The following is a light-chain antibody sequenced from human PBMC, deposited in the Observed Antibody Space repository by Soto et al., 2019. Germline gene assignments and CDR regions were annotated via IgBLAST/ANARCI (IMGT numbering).Light chain of an antibody. CDR3: SSYTSSSTLLYV. J-gene: IGLJ1*01. CDR2: DVS. Sequence: QSVLTQPASVSGSPGQSITISCPGTSSDGGGYNYVSWYPQHPGKAPKLMIYDVSNRPSGVSNRFSGSKSGNTASLTISGLQAEDEADYYCSSYTSSSTLLYVFGTGTKVTVL. V-gene: IGLV2-14*01. CDR1: SSDGGGYNY.